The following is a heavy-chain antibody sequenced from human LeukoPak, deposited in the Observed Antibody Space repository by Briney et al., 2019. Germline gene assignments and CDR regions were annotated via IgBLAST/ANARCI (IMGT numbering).Heavy chain of an antibody. J-gene: IGHJ6*03. CDR2: ISSSSSYI. D-gene: IGHD2-15*01. CDR3: AENGDRGAYCTGGTCYPYFYYYMDV. Sequence: GGSLRLSCAASEFTFSSYSMKWVRQAPGKGLEWFSSISSSSSYIYYAYSVKGRFTISRDNSKNTLYLQMNSLRVEDTAIYYCAENGDRGAYCTGGTCYPYFYYYMDVWGKGTTVTI. V-gene: IGHV3-21*04. CDR1: EFTFSSYS.